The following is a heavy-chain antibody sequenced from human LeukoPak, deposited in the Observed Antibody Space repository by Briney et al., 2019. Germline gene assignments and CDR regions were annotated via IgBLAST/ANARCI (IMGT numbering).Heavy chain of an antibody. V-gene: IGHV3-23*01. D-gene: IGHD2-8*01. CDR1: GFNFTMFA. CDR3: AKEQRILHCSEGVCMEGYYFDY. Sequence: GGSLRLSCTGSGFNFTMFAMNWVRQAPGQGLEWVSGLSRGGSTTNYADSVKGRFTISRDKSKNLVFLQMNSLRPEDTAIYYCAKEQRILHCSEGVCMEGYYFDYWGQGTLVTVSS. CDR2: LSRGGSTT. J-gene: IGHJ4*02.